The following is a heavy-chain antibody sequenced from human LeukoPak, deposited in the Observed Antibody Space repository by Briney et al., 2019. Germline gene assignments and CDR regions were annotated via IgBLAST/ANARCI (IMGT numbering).Heavy chain of an antibody. CDR1: GFTFSSYA. V-gene: IGHV3-23*01. CDR2: ISGSGGST. CDR3: AKDLSFERPDGRGGMNWFDP. J-gene: IGHJ5*02. Sequence: GGSLRLSCAASGFTFSSYAMSWVRQAPGKGLEWVSAISGSGGSTYYADSVKGRFTISRDNSENTLYLQMNSLRAEDTAVYYCAKDLSFERPDGRGGMNWFDPWGQGTLVTVSS. D-gene: IGHD3-16*01.